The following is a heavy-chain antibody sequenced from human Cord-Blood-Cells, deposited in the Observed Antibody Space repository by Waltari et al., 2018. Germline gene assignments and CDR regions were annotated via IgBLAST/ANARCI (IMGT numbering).Heavy chain of an antibody. CDR1: GYTLTELS. V-gene: IGHV1-24*01. CDR2: FDPEDGET. J-gene: IGHJ3*02. D-gene: IGHD3-10*01. Sequence: QVQLVQSGAEVKKPGASVKVSCTVSGYTLTELSMHWVRQAPGKGLEWMGGFDPEDGETIYAQKFQGRVTMTEDTSTDTAYMELSSLRSEDTAVYYCATFGVLWFRELSPDAFDIWGQGTMVTVSS. CDR3: ATFGVLWFRELSPDAFDI.